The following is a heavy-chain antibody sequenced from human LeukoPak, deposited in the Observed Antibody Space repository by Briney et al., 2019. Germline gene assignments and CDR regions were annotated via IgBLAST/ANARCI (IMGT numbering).Heavy chain of an antibody. CDR2: INHSGST. J-gene: IGHJ4*02. D-gene: IGHD2-15*01. Sequence: SETLSLTCAVSGGSISSSNWWSWVRQPPGKGLEWIGEINHSGSTNYNPSLKSRVTISVDTSKNQFSLKLSSVTAADTAVYYCARRAHCSGGSCYSGRYYFDYWGQGTLVTVSS. CDR1: GGSISSSNW. CDR3: ARRAHCSGGSCYSGRYYFDY. V-gene: IGHV4-4*02.